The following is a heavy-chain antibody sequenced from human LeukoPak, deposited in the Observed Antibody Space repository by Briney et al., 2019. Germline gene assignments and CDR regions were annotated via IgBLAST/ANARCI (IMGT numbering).Heavy chain of an antibody. J-gene: IGHJ4*02. CDR2: INHSGSN. CDR3: ERGGRSAGSDVARLQFDY. CDR1: GGSFSGYY. D-gene: IGHD3-16*01. Sequence: PSETPSLTCAVCGGSFSGYYWSWIRQPPGRGLGGIGEINHSGSNNYNQSIKSRVTISVDTSKNQFSLQRSSVTAAETAVYYCERGGRSAGSDVARLQFDYCGQGTLVTVSS. V-gene: IGHV4-34*01.